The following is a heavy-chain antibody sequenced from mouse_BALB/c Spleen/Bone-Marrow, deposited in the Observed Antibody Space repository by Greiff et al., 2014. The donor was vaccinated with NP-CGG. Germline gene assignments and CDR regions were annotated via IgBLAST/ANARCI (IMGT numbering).Heavy chain of an antibody. V-gene: IGHV1S135*01. CDR2: IDPYNGGP. J-gene: IGHJ4*01. Sequence: VQLQQPGPELVKPGASVKVSCKASDYAFTTYNMYWVKQSHGKSLEWIGYIDPYNGGPSYNQKFKGKATLTVDKSSSTAYMHLNSLTSEDSAVYYCAREGVGYYAMDYWGQGTSVTVSS. CDR1: DYAFTTYN. D-gene: IGHD1-1*01. CDR3: AREGVGYYAMDY.